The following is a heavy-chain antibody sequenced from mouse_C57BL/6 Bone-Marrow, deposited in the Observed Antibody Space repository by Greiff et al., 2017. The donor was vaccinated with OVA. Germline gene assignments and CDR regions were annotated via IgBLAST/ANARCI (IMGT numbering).Heavy chain of an antibody. Sequence: VQLQQSGPELVKPGASVKISCKASGYSFTGYYMHWVKQSSEKSLEWIGEINPSTGGTSYNQKFKGKATLTVDKSYSTAYMQLKSLTSEDSAVYYCARWLLWFAYWGQGTLVTVSA. CDR2: INPSTGGT. CDR3: ARWLLWFAY. CDR1: GYSFTGYY. J-gene: IGHJ3*01. V-gene: IGHV1-43*01. D-gene: IGHD2-3*01.